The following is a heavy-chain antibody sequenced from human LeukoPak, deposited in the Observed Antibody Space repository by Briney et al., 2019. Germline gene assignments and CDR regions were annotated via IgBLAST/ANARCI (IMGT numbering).Heavy chain of an antibody. D-gene: IGHD3-3*01. CDR1: GFTFDDYA. CDR2: VSWNSGSI. CDR3: AKDISSSGYKTYYFDY. Sequence: GGSLRLSCAAAGFTFDDYAMDWVRQAPGEGLEWVSGVSWNSGSIGYADSVKGRFTISRDNAKNSLYLQMNSLRAEDTALYYCAKDISSSGYKTYYFDYWGQETLVTVSS. V-gene: IGHV3-9*01. J-gene: IGHJ4*02.